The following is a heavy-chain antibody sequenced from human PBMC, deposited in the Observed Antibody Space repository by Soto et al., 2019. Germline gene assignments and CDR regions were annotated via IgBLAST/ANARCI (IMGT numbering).Heavy chain of an antibody. CDR2: VSGSGGST. Sequence: EVQLLESGGGLVQPGGSLRLSCAASGFTFSSYAMRWVRQAPGKGLEWVSAVSGSGGSTYYAASVKGRFTISRDNSKNTLYLQMNSLRAEDTAVYYCASRGPGTDFDYWGQGTLVTVSS. V-gene: IGHV3-23*01. CDR1: GFTFSSYA. CDR3: ASRGPGTDFDY. J-gene: IGHJ4*02. D-gene: IGHD6-13*01.